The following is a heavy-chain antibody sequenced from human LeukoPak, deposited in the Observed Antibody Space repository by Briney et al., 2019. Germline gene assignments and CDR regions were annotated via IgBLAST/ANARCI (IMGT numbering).Heavy chain of an antibody. V-gene: IGHV4-59*12. CDR2: IYYNGTT. D-gene: IGHD1-26*01. CDR3: ALLPEWVRDY. Sequence: SETLSLTCSVSGGSMSSYYWNWIRQPPGKGLEWIGKIYYNGTTNYNPSLRSRVTISGDTSKNQFSLKLSSVTAADTAVYYCALLPEWVRDYWGQGTLVTVSS. J-gene: IGHJ4*02. CDR1: GGSMSSYY.